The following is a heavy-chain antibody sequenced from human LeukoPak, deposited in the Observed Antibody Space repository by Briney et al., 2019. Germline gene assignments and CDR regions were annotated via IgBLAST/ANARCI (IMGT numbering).Heavy chain of an antibody. J-gene: IGHJ4*02. V-gene: IGHV1-2*06. CDR1: GYTFTGYY. Sequence: ASVKVSCKASGYTFTGYYMNWVRQAPGQALEWMGRINPNSGGTNYAQKFQGRVTMTRDTSTSTAYMELSRLRSDDTAVYYCARANYGSGSLDYWGQGTLVTVSS. D-gene: IGHD3-10*01. CDR3: ARANYGSGSLDY. CDR2: INPNSGGT.